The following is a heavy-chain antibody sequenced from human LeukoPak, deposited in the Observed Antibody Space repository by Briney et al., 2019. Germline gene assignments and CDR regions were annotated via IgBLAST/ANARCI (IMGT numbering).Heavy chain of an antibody. Sequence: GGSLRLSCAASGFTFSSYGMHWVRQAPGKGLEWVAFIRYDGSNKYYADSVKGRFTISRDKSRNTLYLQMNSLRAEDTAVYYCAKDRLGYYDSSGYFIDYWGQGTLVTVSP. CDR2: IRYDGSNK. J-gene: IGHJ4*02. D-gene: IGHD3-22*01. V-gene: IGHV3-30*02. CDR3: AKDRLGYYDSSGYFIDY. CDR1: GFTFSSYG.